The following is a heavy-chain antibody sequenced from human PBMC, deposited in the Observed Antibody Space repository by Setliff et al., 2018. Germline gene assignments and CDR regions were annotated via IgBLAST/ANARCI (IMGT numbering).Heavy chain of an antibody. CDR2: IDYSGTI. D-gene: IGHD3-16*02. CDR3: ARSGDYIWGSYRPYYFDH. V-gene: IGHV4-39*07. Sequence: SETLSLTCVVSGGSISSSSYYWGWIRQPPGKGLEWIGSIDYSGTIYYNPSLKSRVTISVDTSKNQVSLKLSSVTAADTAVYYCARSGDYIWGSYRPYYFDHWGQGTLVTVSS. CDR1: GGSISSSSYY. J-gene: IGHJ4*02.